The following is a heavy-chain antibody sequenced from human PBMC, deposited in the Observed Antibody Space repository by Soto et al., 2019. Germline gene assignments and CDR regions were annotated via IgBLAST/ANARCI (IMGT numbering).Heavy chain of an antibody. CDR2: ISARGDNT. CDR1: TFTFSTYA. D-gene: IGHD4-4*01. J-gene: IGHJ6*02. CDR3: ARDSTTVGSLYYYGMDV. V-gene: IGHV3-23*01. Sequence: VGSLRLSCAASTFTFSTYALSWVRQAPGRGLEWVSSISARGDNTHYADSVKGRFTISRDNSKNTLYLQMNSLRAEDTAVYYCARDSTTVGSLYYYGMDVWGQGTTVTVSS.